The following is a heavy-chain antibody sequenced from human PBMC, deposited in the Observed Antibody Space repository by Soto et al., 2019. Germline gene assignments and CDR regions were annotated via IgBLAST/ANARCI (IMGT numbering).Heavy chain of an antibody. CDR2: ISGSGGST. J-gene: IGHJ6*02. Sequence: GGSLSLSCAASGFPFSSYAMSWVRQAPGKGLEWVSAISGSGGSTYYADSVKGRFTISRDNSKNTLYLQMNSLRAEDTAVYYCAKALSPRSYYYYGMDVWGQGTTVTVSS. CDR3: AKALSPRSYYYYGMDV. V-gene: IGHV3-23*01. D-gene: IGHD3-16*02. CDR1: GFPFSSYA.